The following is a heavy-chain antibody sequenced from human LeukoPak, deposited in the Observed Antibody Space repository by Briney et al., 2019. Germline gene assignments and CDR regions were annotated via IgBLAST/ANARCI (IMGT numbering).Heavy chain of an antibody. J-gene: IGHJ4*02. D-gene: IGHD3-3*01. CDR3: GLGYYSRFDY. CDR1: GVSISSSSYY. CDR2: IYYSGNT. Sequence: SETLSLTCTVSGVSISSSSYYWGWIRQAPGKGLEWIGAIYYSGNTYYNPSLRSRLTISVDTSQNQFSLKLSSVTAAETAVYYCGLGYYSRFDYWGQGTLVTVSS. V-gene: IGHV4-39*01.